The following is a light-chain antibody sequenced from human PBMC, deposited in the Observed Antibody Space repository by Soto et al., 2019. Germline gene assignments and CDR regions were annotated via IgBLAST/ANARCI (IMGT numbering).Light chain of an antibody. V-gene: IGLV2-8*01. CDR2: EVN. CDR1: SSDVGGYNY. J-gene: IGLJ1*01. CDR3: SSYAGSSNV. Sequence: QSALTQPPSASGSPGQSVAISCTATSSDVGGYNYVSWYQQHPGKAPELMIYEVNKRPSGVPDRFSGSKSGNTASLTVSGLQAEDEADYYCSSYAGSSNVFGTGTKVTVL.